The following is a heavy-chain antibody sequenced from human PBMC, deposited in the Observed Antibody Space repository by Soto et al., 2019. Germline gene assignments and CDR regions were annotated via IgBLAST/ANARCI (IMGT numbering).Heavy chain of an antibody. V-gene: IGHV3-7*01. Sequence: GGSLRLSCAASGFTFSTYWMSWVRQAPGKGPEWVATISQDASEKFYVESVKGRFTISRDNAQNLMYLQMHSLTAEDTAVYFCARENHANFDYWGQGTLVTVSS. J-gene: IGHJ4*02. CDR3: ARENHANFDY. CDR2: ISQDASEK. CDR1: GFTFSTYW.